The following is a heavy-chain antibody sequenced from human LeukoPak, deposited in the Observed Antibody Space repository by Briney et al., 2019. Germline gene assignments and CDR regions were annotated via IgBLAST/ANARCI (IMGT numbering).Heavy chain of an antibody. CDR2: IWYDGRIK. CDR1: GCTFSSYA. V-gene: IGHV3-33*08. D-gene: IGHD6-19*01. J-gene: IGHJ4*02. CDR3: ARVSSGWDFDY. Sequence: GGSLRLSCAASGCTFSSYAMHWVRQAPGKGLEWVAVIWYDGRIKYYADSVKGRFTFSRDNSKSTMYLQMNSLRAEDTAVYYCARVSSGWDFDYWGQGTLVTVSS.